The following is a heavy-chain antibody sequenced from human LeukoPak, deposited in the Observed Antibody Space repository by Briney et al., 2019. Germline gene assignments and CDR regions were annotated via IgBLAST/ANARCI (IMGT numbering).Heavy chain of an antibody. CDR1: GFSLRTYA. Sequence: GGSLRLSCAASGFSLRTYAMNWVRQVPGKGLEWVSSIGGSDGTTYYAASVKGRFTISSDFSTNTVSLQMNSLRAEDTAVYFCAKGLVVNDNYFDSWGQGTLVTVSS. J-gene: IGHJ4*02. CDR2: IGGSDGTT. D-gene: IGHD2-15*01. V-gene: IGHV3-23*01. CDR3: AKGLVVNDNYFDS.